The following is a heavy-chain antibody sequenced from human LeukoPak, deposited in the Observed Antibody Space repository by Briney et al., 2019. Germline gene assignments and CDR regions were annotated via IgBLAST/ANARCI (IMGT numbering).Heavy chain of an antibody. CDR1: GGSISSGGYS. CDR3: ARGRGHNYYDSSGYYYYFDY. Sequence: SQTLSLTCAVSGGSISSGGYSWSWIRQPPGKGLEWIGYIYHSGSTNYNPSLKSRVTISVDTSKNQFSLKLSSVTAADTAVYYCARGRGHNYYDSSGYYYYFDYWGQGTLVTVSS. D-gene: IGHD3-22*01. V-gene: IGHV4-30-2*01. CDR2: IYHSGST. J-gene: IGHJ4*02.